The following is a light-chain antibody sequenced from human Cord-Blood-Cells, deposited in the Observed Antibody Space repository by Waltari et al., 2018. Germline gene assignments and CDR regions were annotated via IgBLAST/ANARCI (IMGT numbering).Light chain of an antibody. CDR3: QQSYSTPFT. V-gene: IGKV1-39*01. CDR1: QSISSY. CDR2: AAS. Sequence: DIQMTQSPSSLSASVGDRVTITCRASQSISSYLNWYPQKPGKAPKLLIYAASSLQSGVPSRFSGNGSGTYFTLTISSLQPKDFSTYYCQQSYSTPFTFGPGTKVDI. J-gene: IGKJ3*01.